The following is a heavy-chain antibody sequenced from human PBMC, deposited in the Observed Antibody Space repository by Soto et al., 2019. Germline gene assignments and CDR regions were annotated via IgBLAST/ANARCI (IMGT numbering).Heavy chain of an antibody. CDR1: GGSISSAASC. CDR3: ARGPSGDKVDY. V-gene: IGHV4-30-4*01. D-gene: IGHD7-27*01. J-gene: IGHJ4*02. Sequence: SETLSLTCTVSGGSISSAASCWSWIRQSPDKGLEWIGHIYDGGTTYSSPSLKGRVTIAADTSETQFSLKLNSVSAADTAVYYCARGPSGDKVDYWGQG. CDR2: IYDGGTT.